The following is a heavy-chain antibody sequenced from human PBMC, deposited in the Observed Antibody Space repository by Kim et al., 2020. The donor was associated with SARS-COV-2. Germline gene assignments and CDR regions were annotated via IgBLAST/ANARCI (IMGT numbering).Heavy chain of an antibody. Sequence: GGSLRLSCAASGFTFSFYAMNWVRQAPGKGLEWVSGISGSSGTTYYADSVKGRFTISRDNSKNTLYLQMNSLRAEDTAVYYCAKDGGITIFGVVTTYYFDYWGQGTLVTVSS. CDR3: AKDGGITIFGVVTTYYFDY. CDR2: ISGSSGTT. V-gene: IGHV3-23*01. CDR1: GFTFSFYA. D-gene: IGHD3-3*01. J-gene: IGHJ4*02.